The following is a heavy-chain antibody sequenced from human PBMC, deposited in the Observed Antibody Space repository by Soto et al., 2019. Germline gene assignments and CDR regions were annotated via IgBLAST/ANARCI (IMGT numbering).Heavy chain of an antibody. Sequence: SETLSLTCTVSGGSIIIYYLSWIRQPPGKGLEWIGYIYYSGSTNYNPSLKSRVTISVDTSKNQFSLKLSSVTAADTAVYYCARSGYYYYYYYMDVWGKGTTVTVSS. V-gene: IGHV4-59*01. CDR3: ARSGYYYYYYYMDV. D-gene: IGHD3-3*01. CDR2: IYYSGST. J-gene: IGHJ6*03. CDR1: GGSIIIYY.